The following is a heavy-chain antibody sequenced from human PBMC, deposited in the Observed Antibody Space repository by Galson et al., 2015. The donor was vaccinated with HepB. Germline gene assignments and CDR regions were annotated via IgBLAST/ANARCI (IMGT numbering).Heavy chain of an antibody. D-gene: IGHD2-15*01. CDR3: ARADVVLVVAAVIDY. Sequence: SVKVSCKASGYTFTNYAIHWVRQAPGQRLEWMGWINAGNGNTKYSQKFQGRVTMYRDKSANTAYMELSSLKSEDTAVYYCARADVVLVVAAVIDYWGQGTLVTVSS. V-gene: IGHV1-3*01. CDR2: INAGNGNT. J-gene: IGHJ4*02. CDR1: GYTFTNYA.